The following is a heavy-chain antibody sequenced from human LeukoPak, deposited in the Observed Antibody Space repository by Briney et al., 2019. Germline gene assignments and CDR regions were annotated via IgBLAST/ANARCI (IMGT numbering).Heavy chain of an antibody. Sequence: GGSLRLACAASGFTFSSYWMHWVRQAPGKGLVWVSRINSDGSSTSYADSVKGRFTISRDNAKNTLYLQMNSLRAEDTAVYYCARGGRIVGATQGDYWGQGTLVTVSS. V-gene: IGHV3-74*01. CDR3: ARGGRIVGATQGDY. D-gene: IGHD1-26*01. CDR1: GFTFSSYW. J-gene: IGHJ4*02. CDR2: INSDGSST.